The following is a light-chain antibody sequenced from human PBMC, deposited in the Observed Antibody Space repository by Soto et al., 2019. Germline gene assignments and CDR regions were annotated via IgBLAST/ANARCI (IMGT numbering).Light chain of an antibody. J-gene: IGKJ1*01. CDR2: TAS. Sequence: TQMNQSPLSLSASVGEKIIITCRASRDVGSDVSWYQQKPGQAPKLVIYTASNLYSGVPSRFSGRRSGTEFTLTISSLQPDDFATYYCLHYYGDSEAFGQGTKVDIK. V-gene: IGKV1-6*01. CDR3: LHYYGDSEA. CDR1: RDVGSD.